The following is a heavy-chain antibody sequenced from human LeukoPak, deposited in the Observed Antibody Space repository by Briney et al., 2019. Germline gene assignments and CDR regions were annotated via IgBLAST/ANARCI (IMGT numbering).Heavy chain of an antibody. CDR2: INPNSGGT. J-gene: IGHJ4*02. CDR3: ARVGGSAWWTDY. CDR1: GYTFTGYY. D-gene: IGHD6-19*01. Sequence: ASVRVSCKASGYTFTGYYMHWVRQAPGQGLEWMGWINPNSGGTNYAQKFQGRVTMTSDTSLSTAYMELSGLKSDDTAVYYCARVGGSAWWTDYWGQGTLVTVSS. V-gene: IGHV1-2*02.